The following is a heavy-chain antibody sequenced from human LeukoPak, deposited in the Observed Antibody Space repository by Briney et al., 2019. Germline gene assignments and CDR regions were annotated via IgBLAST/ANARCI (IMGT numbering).Heavy chain of an antibody. D-gene: IGHD4-11*01. CDR3: ARVRDDYTYFDC. Sequence: GGSLRLSCAASGFTFSSFWMSWVRQAPGKGLEWVANIKQDGSETYYVDSVKGRFTTSRDNAKNSLYLQMNSLRAEGTAVYYCARVRDDYTYFDCWGQGTLVTVSS. CDR2: IKQDGSET. J-gene: IGHJ4*02. V-gene: IGHV3-7*02. CDR1: GFTFSSFW.